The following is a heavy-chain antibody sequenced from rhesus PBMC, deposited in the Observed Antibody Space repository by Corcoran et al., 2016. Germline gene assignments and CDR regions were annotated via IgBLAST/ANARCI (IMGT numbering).Heavy chain of an antibody. CDR2: ISYSGSI. J-gene: IGHJ5-2*02. V-gene: IGHV4-127*01. Sequence: QVQLQESGPGLVKPSETLSLTCAVSGYSISSGYGWSWIRQPPGKGLEWIGYISYSGSIYYTPSFKSRVTISIDTSKNQFSLKLSSVTAADTAVYYCARDEYRSLDVWGRGVLVTVSS. D-gene: IGHD4-23*01. CDR3: ARDEYRSLDV. CDR1: GYSISSGYG.